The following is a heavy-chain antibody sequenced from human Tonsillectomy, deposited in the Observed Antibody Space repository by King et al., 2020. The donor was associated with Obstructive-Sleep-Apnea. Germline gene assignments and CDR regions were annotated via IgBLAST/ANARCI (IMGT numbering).Heavy chain of an antibody. Sequence: QLQESGPGLVKPSETLSLTCTVSWGPISRYYWGWIRQPPGKGLEWVWYIYYSGSTNYNPSLNSRVPISVETSKNQFSLKLSSVTAADTAVYYCARRRVTMVRGVIIPDYFDYWGQGTLVTVSS. V-gene: IGHV4-59*08. CDR2: IYYSGST. J-gene: IGHJ4*02. D-gene: IGHD3-10*01. CDR1: WGPISRYY. CDR3: ARRRVTMVRGVIIPDYFDY.